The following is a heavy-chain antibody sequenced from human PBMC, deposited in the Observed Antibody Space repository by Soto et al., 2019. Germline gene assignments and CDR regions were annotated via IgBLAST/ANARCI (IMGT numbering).Heavy chain of an antibody. CDR3: AKDMGYDLSPLGYFDY. J-gene: IGHJ4*02. Sequence: SLSLSCAACGCTFDDYAMHWVRQAPGKGLEWVSGISWNSGSIGYADSVKGRFTISRDNAKNSLYLQMNSLRSEDTALYYCAKDMGYDLSPLGYFDYWGQGTLVTVSS. V-gene: IGHV3-9*01. D-gene: IGHD5-12*01. CDR1: GCTFDDYA. CDR2: ISWNSGSI.